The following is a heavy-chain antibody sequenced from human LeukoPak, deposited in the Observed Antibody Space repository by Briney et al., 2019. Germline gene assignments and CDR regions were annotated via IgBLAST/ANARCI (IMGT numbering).Heavy chain of an antibody. V-gene: IGHV3-21*01. Sequence: GGSLRLSCEGSGFTFSNYPMNWVRQAPGEGLEWVSSITSSSSYIYYADSVKGRFTISRDNAKNSLYLQMNSLRAEDTAAYYCARAYYGSGSYYVDYWGQGTLVTVSS. J-gene: IGHJ4*02. D-gene: IGHD3-10*01. CDR2: ITSSSSYI. CDR1: GFTFSNYP. CDR3: ARAYYGSGSYYVDY.